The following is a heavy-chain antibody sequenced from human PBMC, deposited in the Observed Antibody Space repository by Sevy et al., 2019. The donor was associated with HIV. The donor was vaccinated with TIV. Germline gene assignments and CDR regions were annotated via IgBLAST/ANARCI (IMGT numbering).Heavy chain of an antibody. CDR1: GFTFSSYW. D-gene: IGHD6-13*01. Sequence: GGSLRLSCAASGFTFSSYWMSWVRQAPGKGLEWVANIKQDGSEKYYVDSVKGRFTISRDNAKNSLYLQMNSLSAEDTAVYYCARDNAPYSSSWNTYYYYGMDVWGQGTTVTVSS. J-gene: IGHJ6*02. CDR2: IKQDGSEK. V-gene: IGHV3-7*03. CDR3: ARDNAPYSSSWNTYYYYGMDV.